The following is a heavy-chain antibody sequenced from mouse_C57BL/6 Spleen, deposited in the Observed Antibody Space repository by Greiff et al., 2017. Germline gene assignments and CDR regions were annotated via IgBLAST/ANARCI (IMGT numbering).Heavy chain of an antibody. V-gene: IGHV5-17*01. Sequence: EVKVVESGGGLVKPGGSLKLSCAASGFTFSDYGMHWVRQAPEKGLEWVAYISSGSSTIYYADTVKGRFTISRDNAKNTLFLQMTSLRSEDTAMYYCARGGSMAYWGQGTLVTVSA. D-gene: IGHD1-1*01. CDR1: GFTFSDYG. J-gene: IGHJ3*01. CDR2: ISSGSSTI. CDR3: ARGGSMAY.